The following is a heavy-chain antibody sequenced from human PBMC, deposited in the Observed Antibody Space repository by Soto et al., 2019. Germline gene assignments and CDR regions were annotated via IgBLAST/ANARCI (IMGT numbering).Heavy chain of an antibody. Sequence: QVQLQESGPGLVKPSQTLSLSCTVAGGSISSRGYYWSWIRQHPGKSLEGIGYIHHFGSTYYNPSLKSRVGGSVDTSKNQFSLRLRSVTAADTAMYYCERVPVAPENWFAPCGQGNLVTVSA. V-gene: IGHV4-31*03. J-gene: IGHJ5*02. CDR2: IHHFGST. D-gene: IGHD2-21*01. CDR1: GGSISSRGYY. CDR3: ERVPVAPENWFAP.